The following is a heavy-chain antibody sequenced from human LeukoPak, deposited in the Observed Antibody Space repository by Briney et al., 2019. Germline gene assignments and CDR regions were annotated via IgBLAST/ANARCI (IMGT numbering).Heavy chain of an antibody. CDR2: IKQDGSEK. D-gene: IGHD2/OR15-2a*01. CDR3: ARAEDSTYMDV. V-gene: IGHV3-7*01. CDR1: GFTFRSYW. J-gene: IGHJ6*03. Sequence: GGSLRLSCAASGFTFRSYWMSWVRQAPGKGLEWVANIKQDGSEKYYVDSVKGRFTISRDNAKKSLYLQMNSLRAEDTAVYYCARAEDSTYMDVWGKGTTVTVSS.